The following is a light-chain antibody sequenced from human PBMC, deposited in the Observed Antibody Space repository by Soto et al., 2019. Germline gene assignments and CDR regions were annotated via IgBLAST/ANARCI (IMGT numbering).Light chain of an antibody. Sequence: DIQMTQSPSYVSASVGDRVIITCRASRGISSWSAWYQQRPGKAPNLLIYGASTLQTGVPSRFSGSGSGTDFTLTITNLQPEDFATYYCQQSNSFPLSFGGGTKVEIK. J-gene: IGKJ4*01. CDR2: GAS. V-gene: IGKV1-12*01. CDR3: QQSNSFPLS. CDR1: RGISSW.